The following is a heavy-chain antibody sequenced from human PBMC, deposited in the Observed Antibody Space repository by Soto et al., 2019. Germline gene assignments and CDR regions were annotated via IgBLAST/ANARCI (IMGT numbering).Heavy chain of an antibody. CDR2: ISAYNGNT. D-gene: IGHD3-10*01. J-gene: IGHJ6*02. CDR1: GYTFTSYG. Sequence: QVQLVQSGAEVKKPGASVKVSCKASGYTFTSYGISWVRQAPGQVLEWMGWISAYNGNTNYAQKLQGRVTITTDTSASTAYMELRSIRYADTTVYYCASNYLYSYGSGNTNYYGMDVWGQGTTVTVSS. CDR3: ASNYLYSYGSGNTNYYGMDV. V-gene: IGHV1-18*01.